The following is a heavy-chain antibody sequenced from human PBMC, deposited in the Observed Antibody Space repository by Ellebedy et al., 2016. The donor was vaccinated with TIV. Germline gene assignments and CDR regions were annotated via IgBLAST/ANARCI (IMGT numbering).Heavy chain of an antibody. D-gene: IGHD3-9*01. V-gene: IGHV3-23*01. CDR1: GFTFSSYA. J-gene: IGHJ6*02. Sequence: PGGSLRLSCATSGFTFSSYAMSWVRQAPGKGLEWVSAISGSGVNTYYADSVKGRFTISRDNSKNTLYLQMNSLRAEDTAVYYCAKGETIFRNPGYGMDVWGQGTTLTVSS. CDR3: AKGETIFRNPGYGMDV. CDR2: ISGSGVNT.